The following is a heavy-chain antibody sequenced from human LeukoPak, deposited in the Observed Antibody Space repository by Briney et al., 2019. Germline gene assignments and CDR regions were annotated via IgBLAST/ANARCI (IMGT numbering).Heavy chain of an antibody. V-gene: IGHV5-51*01. CDR2: IYPGDSDT. CDR3: ARSDSSSRDAFDI. D-gene: IGHD6-13*01. Sequence: GESLKISCKGSGYSFTSYWIGWVRQMPGKGLEWMGIIYPGDSDTRYSPSFQGQVTISADKSISTTYLQWSSLKASDTAMYYCARSDSSSRDAFDIWGQGTMVTVSS. CDR1: GYSFTSYW. J-gene: IGHJ3*02.